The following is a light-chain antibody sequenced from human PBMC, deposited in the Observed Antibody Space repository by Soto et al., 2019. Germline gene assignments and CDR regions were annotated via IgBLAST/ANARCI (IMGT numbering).Light chain of an antibody. CDR3: EAQKSHTTEK. Sequence: MSKSNTTLSGCVGERVTITCRASQTISRWLAWYQQKPGKAPNLLIYDASSLESGVPSRFSGSGSRTESTPTIPSSQPDDFATYSSEAQKSHTTEKLGQGTKVDIK. CDR2: DAS. V-gene: IGKV1-5*01. J-gene: IGKJ1*01. CDR1: QTISRW.